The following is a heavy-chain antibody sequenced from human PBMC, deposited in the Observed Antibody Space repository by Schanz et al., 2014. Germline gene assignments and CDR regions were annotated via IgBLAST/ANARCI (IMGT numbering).Heavy chain of an antibody. V-gene: IGHV3-9*01. D-gene: IGHD6-19*01. CDR3: ARSYSSGWYPYYYGMDV. J-gene: IGHJ6*02. Sequence: DVQLVESGGGLVQPGRYLRLSCAASGFTFADYAMHWVRQAPGKGLEWVSGISWNGAGIGYADSVKGRFTISRDNAKNSLYLQMNSLRAEDTAVYYCARSYSSGWYPYYYGMDVWGQGTTVTVSS. CDR1: GFTFADYA. CDR2: ISWNGAGI.